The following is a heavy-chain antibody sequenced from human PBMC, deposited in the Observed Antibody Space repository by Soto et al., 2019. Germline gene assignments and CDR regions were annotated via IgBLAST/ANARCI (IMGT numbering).Heavy chain of an antibody. J-gene: IGHJ4*02. Sequence: LRLSGAAYGFTFSDYDMHRVRQAPGKRLEWVAVLWRDGSKVYYADSVKGRFTISRDNSKNTLYLEMNSLRVEDTAVYYCARDGNGWTWGDHWGQGTLVTVSS. CDR1: GFTFSDYD. CDR3: ARDGNGWTWGDH. V-gene: IGHV3-33*01. CDR2: LWRDGSKV. D-gene: IGHD6-19*01.